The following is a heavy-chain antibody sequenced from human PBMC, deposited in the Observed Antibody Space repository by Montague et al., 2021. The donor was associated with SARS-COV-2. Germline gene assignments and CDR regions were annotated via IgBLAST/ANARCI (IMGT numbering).Heavy chain of an antibody. J-gene: IGHJ4*02. D-gene: IGHD1-1*01. CDR1: GDSLTYFY. CDR3: ARGATRSFDH. V-gene: IGHV4-59*01. CDR2: IFYRGST. Sequence: SETLSLTCSVSGDSLTYFYWSWLRQTPGKGLEWIGYIFYRGSTKYNPSLQSRVTFSVDTSRNQFSLNLDSVTAADTGVYYCARGATRSFDHWGQGVLVTVSS.